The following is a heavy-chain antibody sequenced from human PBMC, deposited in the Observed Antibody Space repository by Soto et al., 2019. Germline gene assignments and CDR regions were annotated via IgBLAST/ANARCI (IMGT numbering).Heavy chain of an antibody. V-gene: IGHV6-1*01. Sequence: SQTLSLTCAISGDSVSSNSAAWNWIRQSPSRGLEWLGRTYYRSRWYNDYAESVKSRITINPDTSKNQVSLQLKSVTPEDTAVYSCAREVVMARNWFPPWGQGTLVPVSSGESSPPRNWFDPWGQGTLVTVSS. D-gene: IGHD2-8*01. J-gene: IGHJ5*02. CDR1: GDSVSSNSAA. CDR2: TYYRSRWYN. CDR3: AREVVMARNWFPPWGQGTLVPVSSGESSPPRNWFDP.